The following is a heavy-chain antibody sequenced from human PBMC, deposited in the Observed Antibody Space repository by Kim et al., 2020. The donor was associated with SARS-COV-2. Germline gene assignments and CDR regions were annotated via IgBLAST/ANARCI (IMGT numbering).Heavy chain of an antibody. CDR2: ISCSGSSK. D-gene: IGHD3-22*01. Sequence: GGSLRLSCAASGFTFSSYAMSWVRQAPGKGLEWVSAISCSGSSKYYADSVKGRFTISRDNSKNRLYLQMNSLRAEDTAVYYCANPPRGYYEGSGYYPFD. CDR1: GFTFSSYA. CDR3: ANPPRGYYEGSGYYPFD. J-gene: IGHJ4*01. V-gene: IGHV3-23*01.